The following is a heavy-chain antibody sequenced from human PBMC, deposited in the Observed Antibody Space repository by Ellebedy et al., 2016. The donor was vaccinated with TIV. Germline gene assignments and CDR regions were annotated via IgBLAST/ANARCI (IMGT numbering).Heavy chain of an antibody. V-gene: IGHV4-4*09. J-gene: IGHJ5*02. CDR1: GGSISGYY. CDR2: IFHTGGT. CDR3: AAGRGWSEKNWFDA. Sequence: MPSETLSLTCTVSGGSISGYYLSWIRQPPNKGLEWIGHIFHTGGTSYTSSVQSRISITLDKSKNQFSLTLTSVTAADTAVYYCAAGRGWSEKNWFDAWGQGKLVTVSS. D-gene: IGHD2-15*01.